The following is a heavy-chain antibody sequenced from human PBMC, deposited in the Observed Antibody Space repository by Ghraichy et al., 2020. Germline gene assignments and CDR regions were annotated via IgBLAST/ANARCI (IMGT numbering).Heavy chain of an antibody. Sequence: GGSLRLSCAASEFTFSTSTLNWVRQAPGKGLEWVSSIGTISNMFYADSVKGRFTISRDNAKNSLYLQMNSLRVEDTAVYYCVRGDERGTWGQGTLVTVSS. CDR1: EFTFSTST. V-gene: IGHV3-21*01. D-gene: IGHD3-10*01. CDR3: VRGDERGT. CDR2: IGTISNM. J-gene: IGHJ5*02.